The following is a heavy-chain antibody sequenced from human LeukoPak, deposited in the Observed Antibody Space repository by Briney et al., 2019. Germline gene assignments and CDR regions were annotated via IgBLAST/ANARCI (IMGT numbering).Heavy chain of an antibody. J-gene: IGHJ6*03. D-gene: IGHD5-18*01. V-gene: IGHV3-23*01. CDR3: ARDRSGVDTAMVIGYYYYYMDV. Sequence: GGSLRLSCAASGFTFSSYAMSWVRQAPGKGLEWVSAISGSGGSTYYADSVEGRFTISRDNAKNSLYLQMNSLRAEDTAVYYCARDRSGVDTAMVIGYYYYYMDVWGKGTTVTVSS. CDR1: GFTFSSYA. CDR2: ISGSGGST.